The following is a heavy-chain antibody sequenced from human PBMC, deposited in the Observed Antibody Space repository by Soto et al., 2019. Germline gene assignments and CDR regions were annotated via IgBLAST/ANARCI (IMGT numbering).Heavy chain of an antibody. Sequence: GGSLRLSCAASGFTFDDYTMHWVRQAPGKGLEWVSLISWDGGSTYYADSVKGRFTISRDNSKNSLYLQMNSLRTEDTALYYCAKDLTADRDYYYYGMDVWGQGTTVTVSS. V-gene: IGHV3-43*01. CDR2: ISWDGGST. CDR1: GFTFDDYT. CDR3: AKDLTADRDYYYYGMDV. J-gene: IGHJ6*02. D-gene: IGHD5-18*01.